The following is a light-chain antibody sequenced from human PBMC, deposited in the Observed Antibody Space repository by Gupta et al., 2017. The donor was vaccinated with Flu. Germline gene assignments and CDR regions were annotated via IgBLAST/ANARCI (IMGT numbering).Light chain of an antibody. CDR3: SSYTKTNTVVV. V-gene: IGLV2-14*01. CDR1: SSDVGTYDY. CDR2: EVS. J-gene: IGLJ2*01. Sequence: QSALTQPASVSGSPGQSITISCTGTSSDVGTYDYVSWYQQHPGKAPELMIFEVSRRPSGISTRFSGSKSGNTASLTISGLQAEDEAYYYCSSYTKTNTVVVFGGGTKLTVL.